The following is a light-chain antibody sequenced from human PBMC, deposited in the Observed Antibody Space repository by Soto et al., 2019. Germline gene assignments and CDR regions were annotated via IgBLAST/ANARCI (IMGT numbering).Light chain of an antibody. CDR3: QVWVGSSDRT. Sequence: SYVLTQAPSVSGAPGQTATITCGGNNIGSKIVHWYQQKPGQAPVLVVHDDDDRPSGIPERFSGSNSGHTATLTISRVEAGDEADYYCQVWVGSSDRTFGGGTKVTVL. J-gene: IGLJ2*01. CDR2: DDD. CDR1: NIGSKI. V-gene: IGLV3-21*02.